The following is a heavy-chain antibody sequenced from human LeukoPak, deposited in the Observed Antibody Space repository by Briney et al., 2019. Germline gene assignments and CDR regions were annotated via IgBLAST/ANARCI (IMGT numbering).Heavy chain of an antibody. V-gene: IGHV4-4*07. CDR3: ARDRAEWELLAFDI. CDR2: IYTSGRT. CDR1: GGSISTYY. Sequence: PSETLSLTCTVSGGSISTYYWSWIRQPAGKGLEWIGRIYTSGRTNYNPSLKSRVAMSVDTSKNQFSLKLSSVTAADTAVYYCARDRAEWELLAFDIWGQGTMVTVSS. J-gene: IGHJ3*02. D-gene: IGHD1-26*01.